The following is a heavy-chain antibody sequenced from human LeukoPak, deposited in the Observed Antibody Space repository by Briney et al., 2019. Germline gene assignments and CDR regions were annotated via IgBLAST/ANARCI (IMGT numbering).Heavy chain of an antibody. J-gene: IGHJ4*02. V-gene: IGHV3-74*01. CDR2: INNDGSST. CDR1: GFSFSSYW. Sequence: PGGSLRLSCGASGFSFSSYWMHWVRQAPGKGLVWVSRINNDGSSTPYADSVKGRFTISRDNAKNTLYLQMNSLRAEDTAVYYCARSNHGCHDYWGQGTLVTVSS. D-gene: IGHD4-11*01. CDR3: ARSNHGCHDY.